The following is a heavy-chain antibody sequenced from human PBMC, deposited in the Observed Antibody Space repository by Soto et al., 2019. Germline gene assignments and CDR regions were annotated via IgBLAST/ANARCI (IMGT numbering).Heavy chain of an antibody. J-gene: IGHJ4*02. V-gene: IGHV1-18*01. CDR2: ISAYNGNT. D-gene: IGHD3-9*01. CDR3: AGGYDILTGYHHPLDY. Sequence: QVQLVQSGAEVKKPGASVKVSCKASGYTFTSYGISWVRQAPGQGLEWMGWISAYNGNTNYAQKLQGRVTMTTDTSTSQAYRELRSLRSDDTAVYYCAGGYDILTGYHHPLDYWGQGTLVTVSS. CDR1: GYTFTSYG.